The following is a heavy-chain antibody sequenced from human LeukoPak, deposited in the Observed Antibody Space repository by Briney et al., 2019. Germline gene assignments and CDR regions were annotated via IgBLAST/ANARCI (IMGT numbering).Heavy chain of an antibody. Sequence: GGSLRLSCAASGFTVNSNYMSWVRQAPGKGLEWVSVMYSVGSTHYADSVKGRFTISRDNSKNTLYLQMNSLRAEDTAVYYCAGSLAYCGGDCRLGDYWGQGTLVTVCS. D-gene: IGHD2-21*02. J-gene: IGHJ4*02. CDR3: AGSLAYCGGDCRLGDY. CDR1: GFTVNSNY. CDR2: MYSVGST. V-gene: IGHV3-66*01.